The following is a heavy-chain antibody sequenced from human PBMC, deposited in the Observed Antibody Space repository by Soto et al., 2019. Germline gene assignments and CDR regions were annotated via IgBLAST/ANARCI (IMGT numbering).Heavy chain of an antibody. Sequence: SETLSLTCAVYGGSFSGYYWSWIRQPPGKGLEWIGEINHSGSTNYNPSLKSRVTISVDTSKNQFSLKLSSVTAADTAVYYCASQGYGSGSNYYYYMDVWGKGTTVTVSS. CDR3: ASQGYGSGSNYYYYMDV. CDR1: GGSFSGYY. J-gene: IGHJ6*03. V-gene: IGHV4-34*01. CDR2: INHSGST. D-gene: IGHD3-10*01.